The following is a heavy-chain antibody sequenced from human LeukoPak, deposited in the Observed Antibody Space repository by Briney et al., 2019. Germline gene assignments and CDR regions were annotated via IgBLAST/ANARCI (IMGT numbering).Heavy chain of an antibody. Sequence: PGRSLRLSCAASGFTFHDYAMQWVRQPPGKGLEWVSGISWNSGRIDYADSVKGRFTISRDNAEKSLYLQMDTLTPDDTAFYFCVKGGRRAFYYNSATYYFDSWGHGTLVTVSS. CDR1: GFTFHDYA. D-gene: IGHD1-1*01. CDR2: ISWNSGRI. V-gene: IGHV3-9*01. CDR3: VKGGRRAFYYNSATYYFDS. J-gene: IGHJ4*01.